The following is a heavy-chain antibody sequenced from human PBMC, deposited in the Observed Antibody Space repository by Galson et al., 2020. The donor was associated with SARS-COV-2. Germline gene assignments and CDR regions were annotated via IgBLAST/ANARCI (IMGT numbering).Heavy chain of an antibody. D-gene: IGHD3-3*01. CDR1: GGSISSGGYY. V-gene: IGHV4-31*03. Sequence: SETLSLTCTVTGGSISSGGYYWSWIRQHPGQGLEWIGYIYYSGSTYYNPSLKSRVTISVDTSKNQFSLKLSSVTAADTAVYYCVRAKRITIFGVVNWFDPWGQGTLVTVSS. CDR3: VRAKRITIFGVVNWFDP. CDR2: IYYSGST. J-gene: IGHJ5*02.